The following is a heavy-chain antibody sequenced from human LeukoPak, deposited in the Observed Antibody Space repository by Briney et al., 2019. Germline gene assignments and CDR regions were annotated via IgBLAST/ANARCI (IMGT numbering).Heavy chain of an antibody. Sequence: SETLSLTCTVSGGSISSSSYYWGWIRQPPGKGLERIGRIYYSGSTYYNPSLKSRVTISVDTSKNQFSLKLSSVTAADTAVYYCASYVSGSYYPPNFLDYWGQGTLVTVSS. CDR3: ASYVSGSYYPPNFLDY. J-gene: IGHJ4*02. D-gene: IGHD3-10*01. CDR2: IYYSGST. CDR1: GGSISSSSYY. V-gene: IGHV4-39*01.